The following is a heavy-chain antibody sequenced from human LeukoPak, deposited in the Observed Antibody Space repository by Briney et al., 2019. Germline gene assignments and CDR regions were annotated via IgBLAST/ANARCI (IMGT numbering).Heavy chain of an antibody. V-gene: IGHV3-23*01. J-gene: IGHJ3*02. D-gene: IGHD3-9*01. Sequence: RRSLRLSCAATGFTFSSYAMSWVRQAPGKGLEWVSAISGSGGSTYYADSVKGRFTISRDNSKNTLYLQMNSLRAEDTSFYQAANGIRYFDRHDAFDIWGQGTMVTVSS. CDR3: ANGIRYFDRHDAFDI. CDR1: GFTFSSYA. CDR2: ISGSGGST.